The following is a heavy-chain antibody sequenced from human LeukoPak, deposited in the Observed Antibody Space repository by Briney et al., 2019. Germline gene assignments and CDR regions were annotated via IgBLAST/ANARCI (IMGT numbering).Heavy chain of an antibody. D-gene: IGHD3-22*01. Sequence: GGSLRLSCAASGFNFDAYAMHWVRQAPGKGLQWVSLISADGGSTYYADSVKGRFTISRDNSKNTLYLQMNSLRAEDTAVYYCARAGGDYYDSSGYYLGYYFDYWGQGTLVTVSA. CDR3: ARAGGDYYDSSGYYLGYYFDY. CDR2: ISADGGST. V-gene: IGHV3-43*02. CDR1: GFNFDAYA. J-gene: IGHJ4*02.